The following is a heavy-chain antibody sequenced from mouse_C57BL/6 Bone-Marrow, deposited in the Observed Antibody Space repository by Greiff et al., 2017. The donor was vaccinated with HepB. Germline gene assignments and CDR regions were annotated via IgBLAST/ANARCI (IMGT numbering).Heavy chain of an antibody. CDR2: ISSGSSTI. V-gene: IGHV5-17*01. CDR1: GFTFSDYG. D-gene: IGHD1-1*01. CDR3: AREDYDDYAMDY. J-gene: IGHJ4*01. Sequence: DVMLVESGGGLVKPGGSLKLSCAASGFTFSDYGMHWVRQAPEKGLEWVAYISSGSSTIYYADTVKGRFTISRDNAKNTLFLQMTSLRSEDTAMYYCAREDYDDYAMDYWGQGTSVTVAS.